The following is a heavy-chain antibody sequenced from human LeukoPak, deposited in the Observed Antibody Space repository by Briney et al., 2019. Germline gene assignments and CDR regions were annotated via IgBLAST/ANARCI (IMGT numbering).Heavy chain of an antibody. CDR3: ARGSGWSGFDY. V-gene: IGHV4-59*01. D-gene: IGHD6-19*01. J-gene: IGHJ4*02. CDR1: GGSISSYY. CDR2: IYYSGST. Sequence: SETLSLTCTVSGGSISSYYWSWIRQPPGKGLEWIGYIYYSGSTNYNPSLKSRVTISVDTSKNQFSLKLSSVTAADTVVYYCARGSGWSGFDYWGQGTLVTVSS.